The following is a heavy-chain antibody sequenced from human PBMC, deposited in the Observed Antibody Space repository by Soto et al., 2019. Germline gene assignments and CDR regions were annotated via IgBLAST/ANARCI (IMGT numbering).Heavy chain of an antibody. Sequence: QVQLVESGGGVVQPGRSLRLSCAASGFTFNLYGMYWVRQAPGKGLEWVAAIAKDGSDIHYTDSVKGRFTISRDNSENTLYLQMNSLRGDDSAVYYCAKAAAYDSSGYYYYFEYWGHGTLVTVSS. CDR1: GFTFNLYG. V-gene: IGHV3-30*18. J-gene: IGHJ4*01. CDR3: AKAAAYDSSGYYYYFEY. CDR2: IAKDGSDI. D-gene: IGHD3-22*01.